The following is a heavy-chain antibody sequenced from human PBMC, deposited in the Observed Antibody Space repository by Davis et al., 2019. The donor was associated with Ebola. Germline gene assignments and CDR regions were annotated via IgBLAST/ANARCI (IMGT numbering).Heavy chain of an antibody. J-gene: IGHJ4*02. Sequence: PGGSLRLSCSASGFTFGSYAMQWVRQAPGKGLESVARISTNGETTYYAESVKGRFTISRDNSKDTLYLQMRSLRTEDTAVYYCVKDRFTVVVVHGGFDFWGQGALVTVSS. CDR2: ISTNGETT. CDR1: GFTFGSYA. V-gene: IGHV3-64D*06. CDR3: VKDRFTVVVVHGGFDF. D-gene: IGHD2-15*01.